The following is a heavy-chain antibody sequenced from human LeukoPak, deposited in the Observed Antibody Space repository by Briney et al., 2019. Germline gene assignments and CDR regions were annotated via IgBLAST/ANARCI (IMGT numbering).Heavy chain of an antibody. Sequence: GGSLRLSRAASGFSFSSYSMNWVRQAPGKGLEWVAGIVGSGGSPHYADPVKGRFTISRDNSRNTVYLQINSLRAEDTAVYYCGKTIVGYTSGKKHAWPVDYWGQGTLLTVSS. D-gene: IGHD5-18*01. V-gene: IGHV3-23*01. CDR3: GKTIVGYTSGKKHAWPVDY. CDR2: IVGSGGSP. J-gene: IGHJ4*02. CDR1: GFSFSSYS.